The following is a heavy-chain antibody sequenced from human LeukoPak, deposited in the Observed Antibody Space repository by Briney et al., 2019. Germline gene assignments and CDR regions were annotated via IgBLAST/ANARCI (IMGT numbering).Heavy chain of an antibody. CDR3: AKGVVVAPDVTPFDY. CDR2: ISYDGSNK. D-gene: IGHD2-2*01. V-gene: IGHV3-30*18. CDR1: GFTFSRYG. Sequence: GRSLRLSCVASGFTFSRYGMHWVRQAPGKGLEWVALISYDGSNKYYADSVKGRFTISRDNSKNTLYLQMNSLRAEDTAVYYCAKGVVVAPDVTPFDYWGQGTLVTVSS. J-gene: IGHJ4*02.